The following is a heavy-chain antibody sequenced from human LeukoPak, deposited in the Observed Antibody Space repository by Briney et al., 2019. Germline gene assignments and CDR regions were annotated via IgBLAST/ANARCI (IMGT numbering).Heavy chain of an antibody. CDR2: ISGSGGST. CDR1: GFTFSSYA. Sequence: GGSLRLSCAASGFTFSSYAMSWVRQAPGKGLEWVSAISGSGGSTYYADSVKGRFTISRDNSKNTLYLQMNSLRAEDTAVYYCVKDATPRNSIWGYFGKWGQGALVTVST. CDR3: VKDATPRNSIWGYFGK. D-gene: IGHD7-27*01. J-gene: IGHJ4*02. V-gene: IGHV3-23*01.